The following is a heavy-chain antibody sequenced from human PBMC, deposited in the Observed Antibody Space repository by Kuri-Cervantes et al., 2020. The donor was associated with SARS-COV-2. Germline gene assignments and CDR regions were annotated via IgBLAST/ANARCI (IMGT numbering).Heavy chain of an antibody. Sequence: LSLPCSTSGFTFNDYAMHWVPQTPGEGLEWVAITSFDGSNKYYAESVKGRFTISRDNSKNTLYLQMNNMRREDTAVYFCARGRVGVQDFWGQGTLVTVSS. CDR2: TSFDGSNK. CDR1: GFTFNDYA. V-gene: IGHV3-30*14. CDR3: ARGRVGVQDF. J-gene: IGHJ4*02. D-gene: IGHD2-21*01.